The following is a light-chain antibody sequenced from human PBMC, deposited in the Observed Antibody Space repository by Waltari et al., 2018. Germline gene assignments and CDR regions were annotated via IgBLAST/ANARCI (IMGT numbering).Light chain of an antibody. CDR2: DAS. V-gene: IGKV3-11*01. CDR1: QSVSSD. Sequence: IVLTQSPATLSLSPWERSTLSCRASQSVSSDIAWYQHKPGQAPRLLIFDASNRAGGVPARFTGSGSGTDFTLTISSLEPEDFAVYYCQQRNNWPPITFGQGTRLEIK. CDR3: QQRNNWPPIT. J-gene: IGKJ5*01.